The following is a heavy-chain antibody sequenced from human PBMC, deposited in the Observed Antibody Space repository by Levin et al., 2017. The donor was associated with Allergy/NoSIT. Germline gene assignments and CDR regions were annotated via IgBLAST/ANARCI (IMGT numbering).Heavy chain of an antibody. CDR3: ARVSSGWTRGAFDI. J-gene: IGHJ3*02. D-gene: IGHD6-19*01. V-gene: IGHV1-3*01. CDR2: INAGNGNT. CDR1: GYTFTSYA. Sequence: GESLKISCKASGYTFTSYAMHWVRQAPGQRLEWMGWINAGNGNTKYSQKFQGRVTITRDTSASTAYMELSSLRSEDTAVYYCARVSSGWTRGAFDIWGQGTMVTVSS.